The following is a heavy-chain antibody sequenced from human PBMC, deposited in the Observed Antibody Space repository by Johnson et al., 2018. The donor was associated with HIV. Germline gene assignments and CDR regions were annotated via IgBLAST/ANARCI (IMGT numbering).Heavy chain of an antibody. CDR1: GFSFSNFW. CDR2: IKQDGSEK. Sequence: VQLVESGGGLVQSGGSLRLSCAASGFSFSNFWMSWVRQAPGKGLEWVANIKQDGSEKYYVDSVKGRCTISRDNAKNSLHLQMNSLRVEDTAVYYCTRGGAWILNAFDIWGQGTMVTVSS. D-gene: IGHD5-18*01. CDR3: TRGGAWILNAFDI. V-gene: IGHV3-7*05. J-gene: IGHJ3*02.